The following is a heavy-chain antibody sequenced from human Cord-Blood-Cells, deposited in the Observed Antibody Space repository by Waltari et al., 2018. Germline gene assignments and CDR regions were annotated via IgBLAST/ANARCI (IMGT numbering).Heavy chain of an antibody. D-gene: IGHD6-19*01. V-gene: IGHV1-8*03. CDR2: MNHNSGKT. CDR1: GYTFTNYV. Sequence: QAQLVQSAAEVKKPGASVMVSCTASGYTFTNYVINWLRHATGQRLEWMGWMNHNSGKTGYAQKFQGRVTITRNTSISTAYMELSSLRSEDTAVYYCARGLGWLGRGEGDYWDQGTLVTVSS. CDR3: ARGLGWLGRGEGDY. J-gene: IGHJ4*02.